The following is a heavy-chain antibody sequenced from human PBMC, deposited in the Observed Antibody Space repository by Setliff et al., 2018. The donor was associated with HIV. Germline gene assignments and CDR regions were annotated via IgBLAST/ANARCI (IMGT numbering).Heavy chain of an antibody. Sequence: VKVSCKTSGGTFSSYSITWVRQAPGQGLEWMGGIIPLFGSADYAQRFQGRVTITADESTRTAYMELTSLRSEDTAMYYCAVVNKVTDFEYWGQGTLVTVSS. CDR1: GGTFSSYS. CDR2: IIPLFGSA. V-gene: IGHV1-69*13. J-gene: IGHJ4*02. D-gene: IGHD2-21*01. CDR3: AVVNKVTDFEY.